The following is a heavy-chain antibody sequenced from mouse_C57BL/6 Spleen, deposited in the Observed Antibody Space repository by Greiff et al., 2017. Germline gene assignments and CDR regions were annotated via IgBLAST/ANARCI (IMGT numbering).Heavy chain of an antibody. CDR3: AREELYYGPDY. CDR2: INTNYGTT. Sequence: EVQLQESGPELVKPGASVKISCKASGYSFTDYNMHWVKQSNGKSLEWIGVINTNYGTTRYNQKFKGKATLTVDQSSITAYMLLNSLTSEDTAVYYCAREELYYGPDYWGKGTTLTVSS. V-gene: IGHV1-39*01. J-gene: IGHJ2*01. D-gene: IGHD2-1*01. CDR1: GYSFTDYN.